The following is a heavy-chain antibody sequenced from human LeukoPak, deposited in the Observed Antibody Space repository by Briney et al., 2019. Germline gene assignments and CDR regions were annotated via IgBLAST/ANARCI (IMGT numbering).Heavy chain of an antibody. J-gene: IGHJ3*01. CDR2: IIPKYSAS. D-gene: IGHD3-3*02. CDR1: GGSFSDYP. Sequence: ASVKVSCKASGGSFSDYPINWVRQAPGQGLEWLGGIIPKYSASNYAQAFQGRVTVTADESMNTVYMEMSGLRPDDTAVYYCVRPDRIFGVPAAFDAWGQGTLVAVSS. V-gene: IGHV1-69*13. CDR3: VRPDRIFGVPAAFDA.